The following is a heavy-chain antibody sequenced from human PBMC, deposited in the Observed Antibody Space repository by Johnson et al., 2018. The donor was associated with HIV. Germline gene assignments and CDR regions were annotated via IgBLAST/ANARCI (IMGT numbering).Heavy chain of an antibody. CDR3: ARDKGRGAFDI. Sequence: QEKLVESGGGLVKPGGSPRLSCAVSGFTFSDYYMSWIRQAPGKGLEWVSYISSSGNTIYYADSVKGRVTISRDNAKKSLYLQMNSLRAEDTAVYYCARDKGRGAFDIWGQGTMVTVSS. CDR2: ISSSGNTI. V-gene: IGHV3-11*04. CDR1: GFTFSDYY. J-gene: IGHJ3*02. D-gene: IGHD3-10*01.